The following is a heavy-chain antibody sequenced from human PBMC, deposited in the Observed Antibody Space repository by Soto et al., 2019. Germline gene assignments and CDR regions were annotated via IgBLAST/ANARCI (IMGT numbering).Heavy chain of an antibody. J-gene: IGHJ4*02. D-gene: IGHD5-12*01. CDR1: GGSISSYY. CDR3: ARVRRDGYNPFDY. CDR2: IYYSGST. Sequence: SETLSLTCTVSGGSISSYYWSWIRQPPGKGLEWIGYIYYSGSTNYNPSLKSRVTISVDTSKNQFSLKLSSVTAADTAVYYCARVRRDGYNPFDYWGQGTLVTVSS. V-gene: IGHV4-59*01.